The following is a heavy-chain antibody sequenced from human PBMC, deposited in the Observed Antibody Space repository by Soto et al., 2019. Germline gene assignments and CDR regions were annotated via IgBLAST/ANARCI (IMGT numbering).Heavy chain of an antibody. Sequence: GGSLRLSCAASGFTFSSYAMHWVRQAPGKGLEWVAVISNDGSNKYYADSVKGRFTISRDNSKNTLYLQMNSLRAEDTAVYYFASDRAHDARLTHAFDIWGQGTMVTVSS. J-gene: IGHJ3*02. CDR1: GFTFSSYA. CDR3: ASDRAHDARLTHAFDI. V-gene: IGHV3-30-3*01. D-gene: IGHD2-2*01. CDR2: ISNDGSNK.